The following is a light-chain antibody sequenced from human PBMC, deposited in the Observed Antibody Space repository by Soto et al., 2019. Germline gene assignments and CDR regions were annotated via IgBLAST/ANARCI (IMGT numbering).Light chain of an antibody. V-gene: IGLV2-14*03. Sequence: QSALTQPASVSGSPGQSITLSCTGTSSDIGDYHYVSWYQRHPGKAPKLIIYDVNNRPSGVSDRFSGSKSGNTASLTISGLQAEDEADYYCTSYSSGSTHVIFGGGTKVTVL. J-gene: IGLJ2*01. CDR1: SSDIGDYHY. CDR2: DVN. CDR3: TSYSSGSTHVI.